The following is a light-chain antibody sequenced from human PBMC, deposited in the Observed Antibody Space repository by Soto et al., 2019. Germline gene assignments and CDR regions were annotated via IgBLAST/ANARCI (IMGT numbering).Light chain of an antibody. CDR1: SSDVGGYNF. V-gene: IGLV2-11*01. Sequence: QSALTQPRSVSGSPGQSVTISCTGTSSDVGGYNFVSWYQQHPGKAPKLMIYDVSRRPSGVPDRFSGSKSGNTASLTISGLQAEDEADYYCYSYAGTYTGYVFGTGTKLTVL. CDR3: YSYAGTYTGYV. J-gene: IGLJ1*01. CDR2: DVS.